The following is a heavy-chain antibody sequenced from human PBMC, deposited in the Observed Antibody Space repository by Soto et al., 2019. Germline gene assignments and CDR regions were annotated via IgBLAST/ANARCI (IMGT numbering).Heavy chain of an antibody. Sequence: GASVKVSCKASGGTFSXXXXXXXXXXXXXXXXXXXRIIPILGIANYAQKFQGRVTITADKSTSTAYMELSSLRSEDTAVYYCARGLGSYCSSTSCRYYYYGMDVWGQGTTVTVSS. CDR1: GGTFSXXX. V-gene: IGHV1-69*04. J-gene: IGHJ6*02. CDR3: ARGLGSYCSSTSCRYYYYGMDV. D-gene: IGHD2-2*01. CDR2: IIPILGIA.